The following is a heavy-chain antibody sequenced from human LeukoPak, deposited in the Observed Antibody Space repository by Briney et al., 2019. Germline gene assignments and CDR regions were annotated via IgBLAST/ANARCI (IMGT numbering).Heavy chain of an antibody. V-gene: IGHV3-11*06. Sequence: PSETLSLTCTVSGGSISSYYWSWIRQPPGKGLEWVSYISSSSSYTNYADSVKGRFTISRDNAKNSLYLQMNSLRAEDTAVYYCARGHRHFYYWGQGTLVTVSS. CDR2: ISSSSSYT. CDR3: ARGHRHFYY. CDR1: GGSISSYY. J-gene: IGHJ4*02.